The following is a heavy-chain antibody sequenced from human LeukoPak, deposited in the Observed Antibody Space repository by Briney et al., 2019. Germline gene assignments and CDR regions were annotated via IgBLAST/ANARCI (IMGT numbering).Heavy chain of an antibody. CDR1: GFTFSSYG. CDR3: ARGDYYDSSVFFPHFDY. CDR2: IWYDGSNK. V-gene: IGHV3-33*01. J-gene: IGHJ4*02. D-gene: IGHD3-22*01. Sequence: PGRSLRLSCAASGFTFSSYGMHWVRQAPGKGLEWVAVIWYDGSNKYYADSVKGRFTISRDNSKNTLYLQMNSLRAEDTAVYYCARGDYYDSSVFFPHFDYGGRGTLVTVSS.